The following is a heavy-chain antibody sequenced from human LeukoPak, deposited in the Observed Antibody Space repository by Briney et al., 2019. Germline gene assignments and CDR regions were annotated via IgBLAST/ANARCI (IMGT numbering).Heavy chain of an antibody. CDR1: GFTLSSYW. D-gene: IGHD3-16*01. J-gene: IGHJ4*02. CDR3: ARRSHYDSLDY. Sequence: GGSLRLSCAASGFTLSSYWMQWVRQVPGKGLVWVSRINSDGSSTSYADSVKGRFTISRDNAKNTLYLQMNSLRAEDTAVYYCARRSHYDSLDYWGQGTLVTVSS. V-gene: IGHV3-74*01. CDR2: INSDGSST.